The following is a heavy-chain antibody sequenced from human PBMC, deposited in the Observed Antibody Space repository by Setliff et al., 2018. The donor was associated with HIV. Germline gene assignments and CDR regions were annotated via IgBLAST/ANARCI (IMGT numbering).Heavy chain of an antibody. Sequence: SETLSLTCTVSGGSISSGSYYWSWIRQPAGKGLEWIGRIYTSGSTNFNPSLKSRVTISVDTSKNQFSLKLSSVTAADTAVYYCARGGSGSPFDYWGQGTLVTVSS. CDR1: GGSISSGSYY. CDR3: ARGGSGSPFDY. CDR2: IYTSGST. D-gene: IGHD1-26*01. V-gene: IGHV4-61*02. J-gene: IGHJ4*02.